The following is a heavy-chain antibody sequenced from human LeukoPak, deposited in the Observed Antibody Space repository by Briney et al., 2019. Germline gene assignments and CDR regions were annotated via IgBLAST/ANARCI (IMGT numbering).Heavy chain of an antibody. J-gene: IGHJ4*02. D-gene: IGHD6-13*01. Sequence: GGCLRLSCAPPGLTSFSAAMRCGRRTLGRGLVWGSTISSGDITYYADSVKGRFTISRDNSKNTLHLQMSNLRAEDTAVYYCAKDPGTNWYGGYFFDYWGQGTLVTVSS. CDR1: GLTSFSAA. V-gene: IGHV3-23*01. CDR2: ISSGDIT. CDR3: AKDPGTNWYGGYFFDY.